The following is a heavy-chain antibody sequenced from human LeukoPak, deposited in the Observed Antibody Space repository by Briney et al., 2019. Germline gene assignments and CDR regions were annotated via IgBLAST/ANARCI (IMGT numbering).Heavy chain of an antibody. CDR2: IYPGDSDT. Sequence: GESLKISCKGSGYSFTSYWIGWVRQMPGKGLEWMGIIYPGDSDTRYSPSFQGQVTISADESISTAYLQWSSLKASDTAMYYCARDILDCSSTSCLPGAFDIWGQGTMVTVSS. V-gene: IGHV5-51*01. D-gene: IGHD2-2*01. J-gene: IGHJ3*02. CDR3: ARDILDCSSTSCLPGAFDI. CDR1: GYSFTSYW.